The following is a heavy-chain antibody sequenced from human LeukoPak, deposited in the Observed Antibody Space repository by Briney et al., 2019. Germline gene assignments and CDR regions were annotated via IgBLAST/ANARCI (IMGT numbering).Heavy chain of an antibody. CDR2: ISWNSGSI. CDR3: AKGRYYYDSSGYFGGYYFDY. D-gene: IGHD3-22*01. CDR1: GFTFDDYA. J-gene: IGHJ4*02. V-gene: IGHV3-9*01. Sequence: SLRLSCAASGFTFDDYAMHWVRQAPGKGLEWVSGISWNSGSIGYADSVKGRFTISRDNAKNSLYLQMNSLRAEDTALYYCAKGRYYYDSSGYFGGYYFDYWGQGTLVTVSS.